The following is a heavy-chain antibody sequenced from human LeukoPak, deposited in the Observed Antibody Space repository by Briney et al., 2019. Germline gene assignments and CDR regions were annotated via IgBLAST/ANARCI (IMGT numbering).Heavy chain of an antibody. Sequence: GRSLRLSCAASGFTFGSYGLHWVRQAPGKGLEWVAVIAYDGTNIYYADSVKGRFSISRDNSKNTLYLQMNSLRAEDTAVYYCARAGSGWYEGHLARYYYYMDVWGKGTTVTVSS. J-gene: IGHJ6*03. D-gene: IGHD6-19*01. CDR3: ARAGSGWYEGHLARYYYYMDV. CDR2: IAYDGTNI. CDR1: GFTFGSYG. V-gene: IGHV3-30*03.